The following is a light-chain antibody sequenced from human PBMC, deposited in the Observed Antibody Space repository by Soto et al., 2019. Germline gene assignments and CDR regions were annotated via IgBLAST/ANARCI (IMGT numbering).Light chain of an antibody. V-gene: IGKV3-20*01. CDR2: GAS. Sequence: EIVLTQSPGTLSLSPGERATLSCRASQSVSSSYLAWYQQKPGQAPRLLIYGASSRATGIPDRFSGSGSGTDFTLTISSLRSEDSAVYYCQQDNDWPITFGQGTRLEIK. J-gene: IGKJ5*01. CDR1: QSVSSSY. CDR3: QQDNDWPIT.